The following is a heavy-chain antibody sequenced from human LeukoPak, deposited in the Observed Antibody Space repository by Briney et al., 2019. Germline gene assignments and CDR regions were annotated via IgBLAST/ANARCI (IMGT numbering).Heavy chain of an antibody. V-gene: IGHV1-18*01. CDR2: ISAYNGNT. D-gene: IGHD2-21*02. J-gene: IGHJ4*02. CDR1: GYTFTSYG. CDR3: ARDLYGYCGGDCSGGPDY. Sequence: ASVKVSCKASGYTFTSYGISWVRQAPGQGLEWMGWISAYNGNTNYAQKLQGRVTMTTDTSTSTAYMELRSLRSDDTAVYYCARDLYGYCGGDCSGGPDYWGQGTLVTVSS.